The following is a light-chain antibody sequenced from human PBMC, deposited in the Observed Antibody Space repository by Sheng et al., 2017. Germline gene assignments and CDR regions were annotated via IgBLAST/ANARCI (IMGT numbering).Light chain of an antibody. CDR2: GAS. V-gene: IGKV3-20*01. CDR1: QSVISQ. CDR3: QQYEASPYT. Sequence: EVVLTQSPATLSLSPGERATLSCRASQSVISQLAWYQQKPGQAPRLLIYGASSRATVIPDRFSGSGSGTDFTLTINRLEPEDFAVYYCQQYEASPYTFGQGTKVDVK. J-gene: IGKJ1*01.